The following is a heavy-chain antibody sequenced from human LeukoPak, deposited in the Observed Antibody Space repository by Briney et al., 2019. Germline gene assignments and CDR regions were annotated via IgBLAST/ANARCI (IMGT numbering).Heavy chain of an antibody. CDR1: GGTFSSYT. CDR2: IIPILGIA. V-gene: IGHV1-69*02. Sequence: SVKVSCKASGGTFSSYTISWARQAPGQGLEWMGRIIPILGIANYAQKFQGRVTITADKSTSTAYMELSSLRSEDTAVYYCARGRGCSSTSCYFVNWFDPWGQGTLVTVSS. J-gene: IGHJ5*02. D-gene: IGHD2-2*01. CDR3: ARGRGCSSTSCYFVNWFDP.